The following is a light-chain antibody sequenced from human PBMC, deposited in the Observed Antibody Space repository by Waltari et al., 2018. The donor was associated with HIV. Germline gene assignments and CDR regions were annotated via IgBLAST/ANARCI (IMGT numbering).Light chain of an antibody. CDR1: RSDVGADNS. J-gene: IGLJ1*01. Sequence: QSAWTQPASVSASPGPSTTLSCTRTRSDVGADNSVSWYQQHPGKAPKLMIYEVINRPSGVSNRFSGSKSGNTASLTISGLQAEDEADYYCSSYASSSTPYVFGTGTKVTVL. CDR2: EVI. V-gene: IGLV2-14*01. CDR3: SSYASSSTPYV.